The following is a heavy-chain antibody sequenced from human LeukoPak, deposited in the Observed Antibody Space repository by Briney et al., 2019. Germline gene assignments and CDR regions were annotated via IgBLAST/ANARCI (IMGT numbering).Heavy chain of an antibody. D-gene: IGHD4-17*01. CDR1: GFTFNSYW. CDR3: ARVGDYNYREFDC. CDR2: IKQDGSEK. Sequence: SGGSLTLSCAASGFTFNSYWMSWVRQPPGKGLEWVANIKQDGSEKYYVDFVKGRFTISRDNANNTLYLQMNILRAEDTAFYYCARVGDYNYREFDCWGHGTLVTVSS. J-gene: IGHJ4*01. V-gene: IGHV3-7*01.